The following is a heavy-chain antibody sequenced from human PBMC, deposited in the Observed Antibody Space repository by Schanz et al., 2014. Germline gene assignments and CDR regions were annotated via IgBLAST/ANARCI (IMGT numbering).Heavy chain of an antibody. J-gene: IGHJ4*02. CDR2: IYYSGST. V-gene: IGHV4-31*03. D-gene: IGHD3-3*01. Sequence: QVQLQESGPGLVKPSQTLSLTCTVSGGSISSGTYYWSWIRQHPGKGLEWIGYIYYSGSTYYNPSLKSRITISVDTSKNQFSLKLSSVTAADTAVYYCASVGAYGTIFGVVKNWGQGTLVTVSS. CDR3: ASVGAYGTIFGVVKN. CDR1: GGSISSGTYY.